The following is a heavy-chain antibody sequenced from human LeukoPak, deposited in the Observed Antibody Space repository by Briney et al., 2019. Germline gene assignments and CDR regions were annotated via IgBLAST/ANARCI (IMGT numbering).Heavy chain of an antibody. CDR1: GFTFYDYG. CDR3: ARDKDGYNTFDY. D-gene: IGHD5-24*01. CDR2: INWNGGST. Sequence: GGSLRLSCAASGFTFYDYGMSWVRQAPGKGLEWVSGINWNGGSTGYADSVKGRFTISRDNAKNSLYLQMNSLRAEDTALYYCARDKDGYNTFDYWGQGTLVTVSS. J-gene: IGHJ4*02. V-gene: IGHV3-20*04.